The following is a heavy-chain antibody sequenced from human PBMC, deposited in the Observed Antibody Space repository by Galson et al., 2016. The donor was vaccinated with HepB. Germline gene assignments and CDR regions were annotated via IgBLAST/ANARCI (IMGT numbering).Heavy chain of an antibody. CDR1: GYTLSSLY. CDR3: ARAVDYGDPDALDI. V-gene: IGHV1-46*01. CDR2: IYPSGGYT. Sequence: SVKVSCKASGYTLSSLYMHLVRQAPGHGLEWIGRIYPSGGYTVYAQKFQGRVTMNRDTSTSTVYMELSRLRNDDTAVYHCARAVDYGDPDALDIWGQGTKVTVSS. D-gene: IGHD4-17*01. J-gene: IGHJ3*02.